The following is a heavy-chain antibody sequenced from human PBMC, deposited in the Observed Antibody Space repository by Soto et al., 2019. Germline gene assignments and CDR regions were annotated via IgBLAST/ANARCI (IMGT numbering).Heavy chain of an antibody. CDR1: GGTFSSYA. CDR3: AINYYDSSGYYYPLDAFDI. Sequence: ASVKVSCKASGGTFSSYAISWVRQAPGQGLEWMGGIIPIFGTANYAQKFQGRVTITADESTSTAYMELSSLRSEDTAVYYCAINYYDSSGYYYPLDAFDIWGQGTMVTVSS. J-gene: IGHJ3*02. V-gene: IGHV1-69*13. D-gene: IGHD3-22*01. CDR2: IIPIFGTA.